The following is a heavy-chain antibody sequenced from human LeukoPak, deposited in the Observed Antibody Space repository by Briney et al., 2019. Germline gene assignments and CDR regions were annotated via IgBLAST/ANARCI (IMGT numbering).Heavy chain of an antibody. V-gene: IGHV4-30-2*01. Sequence: SQTLSLTCAVSGGSMSSGTFSWNWIRQPPGKGLEWVGYIFHSGSTYYSPSLKSRVTISVDRSKTRFSLKLSSVTAADTAMYYCARGYSDYPYFFDSWGQGALVTISS. CDR1: GGSMSSGTFS. D-gene: IGHD5-12*01. J-gene: IGHJ4*02. CDR2: IFHSGST. CDR3: ARGYSDYPYFFDS.